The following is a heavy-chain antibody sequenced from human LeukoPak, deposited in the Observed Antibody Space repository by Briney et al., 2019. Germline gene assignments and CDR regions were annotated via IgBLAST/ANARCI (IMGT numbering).Heavy chain of an antibody. CDR2: IKQDGSDK. J-gene: IGHJ4*02. CDR3: ARAKVAAAVYFDY. D-gene: IGHD6-13*01. CDR1: GFTFSSHW. Sequence: GGSLRLSCAASGFTFSSHWMSWVRQAPGKGLEWVANIKQDGSDKYYVDSVKGRFTISRDNAKNSLYLQMNSLRAEDTAVYYCARAKVAAAVYFDYGGQGTLVTVSS. V-gene: IGHV3-7*02.